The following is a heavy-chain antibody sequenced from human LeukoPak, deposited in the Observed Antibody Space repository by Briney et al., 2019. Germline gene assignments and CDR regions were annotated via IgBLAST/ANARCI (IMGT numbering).Heavy chain of an antibody. J-gene: IGHJ6*03. CDR2: ISSNGGST. Sequence: GSLRLSCAASGFTFSSYAMHWVRQASGKGLEYVSAISSNGGSTYYANSVKGRFTISRDNSKNTLYLQMGSLRAEDMAVYYCARSGAAAGMRFNYYYYMDVWGKGTTVTVSS. CDR3: ARSGAAAGMRFNYYYYMDV. D-gene: IGHD6-13*01. V-gene: IGHV3-64*01. CDR1: GFTFSSYA.